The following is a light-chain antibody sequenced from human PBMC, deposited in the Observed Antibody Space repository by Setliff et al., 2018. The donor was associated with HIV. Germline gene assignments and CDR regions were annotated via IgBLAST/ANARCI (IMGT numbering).Light chain of an antibody. CDR3: SSYAITNTLP. Sequence: QSALTQPASVSGSPGQSITISCTGTTSDVGGYNYVSWYQQHPGKAPKLIIYEVKNRPSGVSNRFSGSKSGNTASLTISGLQAEGEADYYCSSYAITNTLPFGTGTKVTVL. CDR1: TSDVGGYNY. V-gene: IGLV2-14*01. J-gene: IGLJ1*01. CDR2: EVK.